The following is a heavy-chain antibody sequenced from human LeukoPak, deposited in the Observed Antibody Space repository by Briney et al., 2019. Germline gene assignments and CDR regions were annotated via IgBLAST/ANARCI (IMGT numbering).Heavy chain of an antibody. CDR1: GYSFTAYY. Sequence: GASVKVSCTASGYSFTAYYIHWVRQAPGQGLEWMGWINLNSGGTNYAQKFQGRVTMTRDTSISTAYMELSRLRSDDTAVYYCSYSGYDHAFDYWGQGTLVTVSS. CDR2: INLNSGGT. CDR3: SYSGYDHAFDY. V-gene: IGHV1-2*02. J-gene: IGHJ4*02. D-gene: IGHD5-12*01.